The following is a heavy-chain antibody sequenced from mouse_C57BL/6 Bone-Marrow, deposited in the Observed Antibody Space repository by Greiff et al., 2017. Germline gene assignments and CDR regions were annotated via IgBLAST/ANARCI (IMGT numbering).Heavy chain of an antibody. Sequence: VQLQQSVAELVRPGASVKLSCTASGFNIKNTYMYWVKQRPEQGLEWIGRIDPANGNTKYAPKFQGQATLTADTSSNTAYLQLSSLTSEDTAIYYCAMITTDYYAMDYWGQGTSVTVSS. CDR2: IDPANGNT. D-gene: IGHD2-4*01. J-gene: IGHJ4*01. CDR3: AMITTDYYAMDY. V-gene: IGHV14-3*01. CDR1: GFNIKNTY.